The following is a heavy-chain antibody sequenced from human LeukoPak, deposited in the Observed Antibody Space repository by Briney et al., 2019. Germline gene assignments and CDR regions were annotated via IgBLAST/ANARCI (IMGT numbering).Heavy chain of an antibody. J-gene: IGHJ4*02. Sequence: GGSLRLSCAASGYTFSSYGIHWVRQAQGKGLEWVAVISYDGSRKYYADSVKGRFTISRDNSKNTLYLQMNSLRAEDTAVYYCAKPYYYDRSGSGVNHFDYWGQGTLVTVSS. CDR1: GYTFSSYG. CDR2: ISYDGSRK. D-gene: IGHD3-22*01. V-gene: IGHV3-30*18. CDR3: AKPYYYDRSGSGVNHFDY.